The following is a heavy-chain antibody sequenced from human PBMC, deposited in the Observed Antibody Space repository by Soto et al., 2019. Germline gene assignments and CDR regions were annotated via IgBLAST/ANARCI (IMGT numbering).Heavy chain of an antibody. J-gene: IGHJ6*03. Sequence: PGGSLRLSCAASGFSFSSYWMSWVRQAPGKGLEWVANIKQDGSEKYYVDSVKGRFTISRDNAKNSLYLQMNSLRAEDTAVYYCARGTRQRYYDYGDPLSYYYMDVWGKGTTVTVSS. CDR3: ARGTRQRYYDYGDPLSYYYMDV. D-gene: IGHD4-17*01. V-gene: IGHV3-7*01. CDR2: IKQDGSEK. CDR1: GFSFSSYW.